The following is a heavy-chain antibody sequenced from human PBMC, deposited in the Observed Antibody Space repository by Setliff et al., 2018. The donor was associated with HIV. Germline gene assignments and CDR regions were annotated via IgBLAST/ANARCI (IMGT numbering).Heavy chain of an antibody. CDR3: ARVPGRDYYDTSGDFDY. CDR1: GGSFTSRSYY. J-gene: IGHJ4*02. D-gene: IGHD3-22*01. CDR2: IFYSGIT. V-gene: IGHV4-39*01. Sequence: LSLTCTVSGGSFTSRSYYWGWIRQPPGKGLEWIGSIFYSGITYYNPSLKSRVTISVDTSKNQFSLNLTSVTAADTAVYYCARVPGRDYYDTSGDFDYWGLGTLVTVSS.